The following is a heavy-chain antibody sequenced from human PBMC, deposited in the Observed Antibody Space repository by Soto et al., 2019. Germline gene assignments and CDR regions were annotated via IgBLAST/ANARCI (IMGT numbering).Heavy chain of an antibody. CDR2: IIPIFGTA. CDR1: GGTFSSYA. J-gene: IGHJ4*02. CDR3: ARLYDSSGYYLDY. V-gene: IGHV1-69*13. Sequence: GASVKVSCKASGGTFSSYAISWVRQAPGQGLGWMGGIIPIFGTANYAQKFQGRVTITADESTSTAYMELSSLRSEDTAVYYCARLYDSSGYYLDYWGQGTLVTVSS. D-gene: IGHD3-22*01.